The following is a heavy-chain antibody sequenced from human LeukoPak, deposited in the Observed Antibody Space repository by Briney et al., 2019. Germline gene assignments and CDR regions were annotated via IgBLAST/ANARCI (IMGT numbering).Heavy chain of an antibody. D-gene: IGHD3-16*01. CDR1: GYTFTGYY. J-gene: IGHJ6*02. V-gene: IGHV1-2*02. CDR2: VQPNSGGT. CDR3: ARAIPSQVLFSIHGLDV. Sequence: ASVKVSCKASGYTFTGYYMHWVRQAPGQGLEWMGWVQPNSGGTKYAQKFQDRVTMTRDTSNTTAYMQLNRLRSDDTAVYYCARAIPSQVLFSIHGLDVWGPGTTVIVSS.